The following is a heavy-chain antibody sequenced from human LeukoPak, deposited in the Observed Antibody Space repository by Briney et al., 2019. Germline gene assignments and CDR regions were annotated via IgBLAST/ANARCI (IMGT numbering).Heavy chain of an antibody. Sequence: GGSLRLSCAASGFSFSNHWMTWVRQAPGKGLEWVADINQDGSVKYYVDSVKGRFTISRDTAKNSLYLQMNSLRAEDTAVYYCTRDGSRRIDHWGQGTLVSVSS. J-gene: IGHJ4*02. CDR1: GFSFSNHW. V-gene: IGHV3-7*05. CDR3: TRDGSRRIDH. CDR2: INQDGSVK.